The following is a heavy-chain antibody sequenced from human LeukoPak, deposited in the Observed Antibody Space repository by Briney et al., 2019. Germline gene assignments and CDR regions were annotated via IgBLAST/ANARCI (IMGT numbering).Heavy chain of an antibody. V-gene: IGHV4-31*03. CDR2: IYYSGST. J-gene: IGHJ6*03. CDR1: GGSISSGGYY. CDR3: ARNGRYYDSSGYFYYMDV. Sequence: PSETLSLTCTVSGGSISSGGYYWRWIRQHPGKGLEWIGYIYYSGSTYYNPSLKSRVTISVDTSKNQFSLKLSSVTAADTAVYYCARNGRYYDSSGYFYYMDVWGKGTTVTVSS. D-gene: IGHD3-22*01.